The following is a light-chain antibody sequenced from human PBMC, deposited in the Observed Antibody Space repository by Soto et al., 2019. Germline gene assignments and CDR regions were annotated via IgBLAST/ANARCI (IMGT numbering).Light chain of an antibody. V-gene: IGKV1-12*01. Sequence: DIQMTQSPSSVSASVGGRVTLTCRASQDISGWLAWYQQTPGKAPRFLIYTASNMHTGVPSRFSGSGSGAEFTLPFANLPPEDFSTYYCHQSHSFPTAFDGVTKV. J-gene: IGKJ4*01. CDR3: HQSHSFPTA. CDR1: QDISGW. CDR2: TAS.